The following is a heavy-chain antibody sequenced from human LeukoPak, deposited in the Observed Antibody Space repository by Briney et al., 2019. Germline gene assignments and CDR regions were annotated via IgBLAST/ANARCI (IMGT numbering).Heavy chain of an antibody. Sequence: GASVKVSCKASGYTFTSYGISWVRQAPGQGLERMGWISAYNGNTNYAQKLQGRVTMTTDTSTSTAYMELRSLRSDDTAVYYCARVLPLLWFGDGPQNFDYWGQGTLVTVSS. CDR2: ISAYNGNT. J-gene: IGHJ4*02. CDR1: GYTFTSYG. D-gene: IGHD3-10*01. V-gene: IGHV1-18*01. CDR3: ARVLPLLWFGDGPQNFDY.